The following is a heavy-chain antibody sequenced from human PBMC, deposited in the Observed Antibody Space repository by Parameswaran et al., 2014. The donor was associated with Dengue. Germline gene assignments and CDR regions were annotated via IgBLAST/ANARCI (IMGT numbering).Heavy chain of an antibody. J-gene: IGHJ4*02. V-gene: IGHV1-69*01. CDR3: ARGGTPYGGGNEYYFDY. Sequence: WVRQAPGQGLEWMGGIIPIFGTTNYAQKFQGRLTITADESTSTAYMELSSLRSEDTAVYYCARGGTPYGGGNEYYFDYWGQGTLVTVSS. D-gene: IGHD4-23*01. CDR2: IIPIFGTT.